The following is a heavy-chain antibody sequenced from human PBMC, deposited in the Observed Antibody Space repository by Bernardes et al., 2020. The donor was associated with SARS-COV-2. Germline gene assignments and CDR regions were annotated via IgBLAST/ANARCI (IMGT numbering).Heavy chain of an antibody. J-gene: IGHJ4*02. V-gene: IGHV2-5*02. Sequence: SGATPSKPTQTLTLTCPFYWFSLSPAGVGVAWIRHLPGKALEWLALIYWDDDQRYSPSLRSRLTITKDTSKSQVVLTMTNMDPVDTATYYCAHRASFYDDDDFYYSGFDYGGQGTLVTVSP. CDR2: IYWDDDQ. CDR1: WFSLSPAGVG. CDR3: AHRASFYDDDDFYYSGFDY. D-gene: IGHD3-22*01.